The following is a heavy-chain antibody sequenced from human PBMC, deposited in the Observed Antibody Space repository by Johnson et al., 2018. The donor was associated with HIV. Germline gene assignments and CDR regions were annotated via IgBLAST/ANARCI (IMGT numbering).Heavy chain of an antibody. CDR1: GFTFSSYG. CDR2: IWYDGSNK. V-gene: IGHV3-33*06. J-gene: IGHJ3*01. D-gene: IGHD4-17*01. Sequence: QVQLVESGGGVVQPGRSLRLSCAASGFTFSSYGMHWVRQAPGKGLEWVAVIWYDGSNKYYADSVKGRFTISRDNSKNTLYLEMNSLKAEDTALYFCAKDLGDYGDSGRYVFDVWGQGTLVTVSS. CDR3: AKDLGDYGDSGRYVFDV.